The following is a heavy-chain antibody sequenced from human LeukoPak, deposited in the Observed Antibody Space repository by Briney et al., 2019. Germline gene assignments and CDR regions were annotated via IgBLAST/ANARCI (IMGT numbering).Heavy chain of an antibody. V-gene: IGHV4-59*01. D-gene: IGHD5-18*01. CDR2: IYYSGST. CDR1: GGSFSGYY. CDR3: ARASYSYGSYYYYYGMDV. J-gene: IGHJ6*02. Sequence: SETLSLTCAVYGGSFSGYYWSWIRQPPGKGLEWIGYIYYSGSTNYNPSLKSRVTISVDTSKNQFSLKLSSVTAADTAVYYCARASYSYGSYYYYYGMDVWGQGTTVTVSS.